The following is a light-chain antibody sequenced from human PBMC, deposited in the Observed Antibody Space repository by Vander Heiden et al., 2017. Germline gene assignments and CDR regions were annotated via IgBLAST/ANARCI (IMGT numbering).Light chain of an antibody. CDR1: QSLLHSNGFNY. J-gene: IGKJ4*01. CDR3: MQAVQTPLT. Sequence: DIVMTQSPLSLPVTPGEPASISCRSSQSLLHSNGFNYLDWYVQKPGQSPQLLIYFGSSRASGVPDRFSGSGSGTDFTLKISRVEAEDVGVYYCMQAVQTPLTFGGGTKVETK. V-gene: IGKV2-28*01. CDR2: FGS.